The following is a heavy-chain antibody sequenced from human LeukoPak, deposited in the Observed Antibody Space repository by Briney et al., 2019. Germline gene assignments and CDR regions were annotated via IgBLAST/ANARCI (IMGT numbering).Heavy chain of an antibody. V-gene: IGHV4-34*01. CDR3: ARGGRSIYYDFWSGYRRPFDY. J-gene: IGHJ4*02. Sequence: SETLSHTCAVYGGSFSGYYWSWIRQPPGKGLEWIGEINHSGSTNYNPSLKSRVTISVDTSKNRFSLKLSSVTAADTAVYYCARGGRSIYYDFWSGYRRPFDYWGQGTLVTVSS. D-gene: IGHD3-3*01. CDR2: INHSGST. CDR1: GGSFSGYY.